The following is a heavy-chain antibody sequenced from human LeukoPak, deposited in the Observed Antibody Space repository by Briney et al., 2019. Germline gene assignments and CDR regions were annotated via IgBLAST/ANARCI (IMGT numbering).Heavy chain of an antibody. D-gene: IGHD3-22*01. CDR3: ARGLGYYDSSGYPFDY. J-gene: IGHJ4*02. Sequence: SETLSLTCTVSGGSISSGGYYWSWIRQHPGKGLEWIGYIYYSGSTYYNPTLKSRVSISVDTSKNQFSLKLSSVTAADTAVYYCARGLGYYDSSGYPFDYWGQGTLVTVSS. CDR1: GGSISSGGYY. CDR2: IYYSGST. V-gene: IGHV4-31*03.